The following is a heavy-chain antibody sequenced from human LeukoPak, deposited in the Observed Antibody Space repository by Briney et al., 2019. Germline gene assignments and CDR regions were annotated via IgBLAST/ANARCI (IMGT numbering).Heavy chain of an antibody. CDR3: AKDSSYDFWSGYFV. Sequence: GGSLRLSCAASGFTFDDYAMHWVRQAPGKGLEWVPGISWNSGSIGYADSVKGRFTISRDNAKNSLYLQMNSLRAEDMALYYCAKDSSYDFWSGYFVWGQGTLVTVSS. CDR1: GFTFDDYA. D-gene: IGHD3-3*01. V-gene: IGHV3-9*03. CDR2: ISWNSGSI. J-gene: IGHJ4*02.